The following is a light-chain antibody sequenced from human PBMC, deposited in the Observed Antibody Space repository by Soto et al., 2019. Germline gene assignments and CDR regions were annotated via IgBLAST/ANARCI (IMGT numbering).Light chain of an antibody. V-gene: IGKV4-1*01. CDR3: QQYYDVPQI. Sequence: DIVMTQSPDSMAVSLGERATINCKSSQSILYSPNNKNYLAWYQQKPGQPPKLLIYWASTRESGVPDRLSGRGSGTDFTLTISSLQDEDVAVYYCQQYYDVPQIFGQGTKVEIK. CDR1: QSILYSPNNKNY. J-gene: IGKJ1*01. CDR2: WAS.